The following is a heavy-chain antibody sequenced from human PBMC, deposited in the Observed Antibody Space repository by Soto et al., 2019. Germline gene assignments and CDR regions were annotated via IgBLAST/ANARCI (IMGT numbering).Heavy chain of an antibody. J-gene: IGHJ4*02. CDR3: ARAPGYCSGGSCYFSFVY. CDR1: GYTFTSYA. Sequence: QVQLVQSGAEVKKPGASVKVSCKASGYTFTSYAMHWVRQAPGQRLEWMGWINAGNGNTKYSQKLQGRVTITRDTSASTAYMELSSLRSEDTAVYYCARAPGYCSGGSCYFSFVYWGQGTLVTVSS. D-gene: IGHD2-15*01. CDR2: INAGNGNT. V-gene: IGHV1-3*01.